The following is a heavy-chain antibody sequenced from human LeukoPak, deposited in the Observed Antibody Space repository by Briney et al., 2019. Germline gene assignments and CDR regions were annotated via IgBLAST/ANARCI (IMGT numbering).Heavy chain of an antibody. V-gene: IGHV3-30*18. CDR2: ISYDGSNK. Sequence: GGSLRLSCAASGFTFSSYAMSWVRQAPGKGLEWVAVISYDGSNKYYADSVKGRFTISRDNSKNTLYLQMNSLRAEDTAVYYRAKEGQYSSGWYTGLYYFDYWGQGTLVTVSS. J-gene: IGHJ4*02. CDR3: AKEGQYSSGWYTGLYYFDY. D-gene: IGHD6-19*01. CDR1: GFTFSSYA.